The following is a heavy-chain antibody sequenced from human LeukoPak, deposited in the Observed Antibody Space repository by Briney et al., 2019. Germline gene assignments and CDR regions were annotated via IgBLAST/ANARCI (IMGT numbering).Heavy chain of an antibody. J-gene: IGHJ4*02. CDR1: GFTFSTYA. CDR3: ARGSNSVTLPGD. V-gene: IGHV3-33*01. CDR2: IWYDGNNK. Sequence: GRSLRLSCAASGFTFSTYAMHWVRQAPGKGLEWVAVIWYDGNNKYYADSVKGRFTISRDNSKNTLYLQMNSLRVEDTAVYYCARGSNSVTLPGDWGQGTLVTVSS. D-gene: IGHD2/OR15-2a*01.